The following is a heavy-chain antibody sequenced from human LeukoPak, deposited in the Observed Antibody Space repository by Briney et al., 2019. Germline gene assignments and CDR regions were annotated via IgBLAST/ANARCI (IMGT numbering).Heavy chain of an antibody. CDR2: ITGDCKYI. CDR3: AREGNDYYYDQ. CDR1: GFIFKTYT. Sequence: PGGSLRRSCAASGFIFKTYTMTWVRQAPGKGLEWVSSITGDCKYITYADSVKGRFTNSRDNAKNSLYLQVASLRGDDTATYYCAREGNDYYYDQWGQGTLVTVSP. J-gene: IGHJ4*02. D-gene: IGHD3-16*01. V-gene: IGHV3-21*01.